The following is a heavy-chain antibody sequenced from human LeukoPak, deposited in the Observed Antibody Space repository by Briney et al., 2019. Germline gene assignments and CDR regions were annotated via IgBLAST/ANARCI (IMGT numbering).Heavy chain of an antibody. CDR1: GGSISSYY. CDR3: ARSIGAVWYFDY. Sequence: SETLSLTCTVSGGSISSYYWSWIRQPPGKGLEWIGYIYYSASSNYNPSLKSRVTISIATSKNQFSLKLSSVTAAVTAIYYCARSIGAVWYFDYWGQGTLVTVSS. V-gene: IGHV4-59*01. D-gene: IGHD6-13*01. CDR2: IYYSASS. J-gene: IGHJ4*02.